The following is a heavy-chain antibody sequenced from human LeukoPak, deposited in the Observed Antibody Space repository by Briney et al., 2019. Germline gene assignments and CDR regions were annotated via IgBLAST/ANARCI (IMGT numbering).Heavy chain of an antibody. J-gene: IGHJ4*02. CDR1: GFTFSSYE. D-gene: IGHD3-10*01. Sequence: GGSLRLSCAASGFTFSSYEMNWVRQAPGKGLEWVSYISSSGSTIYYADSVKGRFTISRDNAKNSLYLQMNSLRAEDTAVYYCARVTSEGSGSYYQAESYYFDYWGQGTLVTVSS. V-gene: IGHV3-48*03. CDR3: ARVTSEGSGSYYQAESYYFDY. CDR2: ISSSGSTI.